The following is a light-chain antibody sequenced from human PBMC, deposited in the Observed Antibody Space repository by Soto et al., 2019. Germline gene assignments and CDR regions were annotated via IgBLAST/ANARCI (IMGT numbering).Light chain of an antibody. V-gene: IGKV3-15*01. J-gene: IGKJ4*01. CDR3: QYCSWHPFTVT. CDR2: DAF. Sequence: EIVMTQSPATLSVSPGERATLSCRASQSVSSNLAWYQQRPGQAARLLIYDAFTRATGIPARFSGSGSGTEYTLTISSLQSEDSAVYYCQYCSWHPFTVTFGGGTKVEIK. CDR1: QSVSSN.